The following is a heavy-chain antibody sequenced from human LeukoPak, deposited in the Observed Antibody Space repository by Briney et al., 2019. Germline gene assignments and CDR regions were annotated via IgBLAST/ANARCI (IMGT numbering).Heavy chain of an antibody. CDR1: GGTFSSYA. CDR2: IIPILGIA. CDR3: ARGYYDSSGYYPY. V-gene: IGHV1-69*04. D-gene: IGHD3-22*01. Sequence: SVKVSCKASGGTFSSYAISWVRQAPGQGLEWMGRIIPILGIANYAQKFQGRVTITADKSTSTAYMELSSLRSEDTAVYYCARGYYDSSGYYPYRGQGTLVTVSS. J-gene: IGHJ4*02.